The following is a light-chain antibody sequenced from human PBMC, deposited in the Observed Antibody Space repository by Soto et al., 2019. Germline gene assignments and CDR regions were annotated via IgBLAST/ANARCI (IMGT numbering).Light chain of an antibody. CDR1: SSDVGSYNL. V-gene: IGLV2-23*02. CDR2: EVS. CDR3: CSYAVIEGYV. J-gene: IGLJ1*01. Sequence: QSALTQPASVSGSPGQSITISCTGTSSDVGSYNLVSWYQQHPGKAPKLMIYEVSKRPSGVSNRFSGSKSGNTASLTISGLQAVYEADYYCCSYAVIEGYVFGTGTKVTV.